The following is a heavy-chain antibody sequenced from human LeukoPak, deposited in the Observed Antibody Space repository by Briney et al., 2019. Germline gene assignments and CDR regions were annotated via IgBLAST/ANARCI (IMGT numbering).Heavy chain of an antibody. D-gene: IGHD6-13*01. CDR1: GGTFSSYA. CDR3: ARDRSGDIAAAGPFDY. V-gene: IGHV1-69*04. CDR2: IIPILGIA. Sequence: ASVKVSCKASGGTFSSYAISWVRQAPGQGLEWMGRIIPILGIANYAQKFQGRVTITADKSTSTAYMELSSLRSEDTAVYYCARDRSGDIAAAGPFDYWGQGTLVTVSS. J-gene: IGHJ4*02.